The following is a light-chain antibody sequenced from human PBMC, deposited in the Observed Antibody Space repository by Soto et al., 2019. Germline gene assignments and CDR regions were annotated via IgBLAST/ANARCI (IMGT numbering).Light chain of an antibody. J-gene: IGKJ1*01. CDR3: QQNNRYPWT. Sequence: DIQMTQSPSTLPASVGDRVTITCRASQNINNWLAWYQQKPGKGPSLLIYKASNLESGVSSRFSGSGSGTEFTLTISSLQPDDSGTYYCQQNNRYPWTFGQGTKVEIK. CDR2: KAS. CDR1: QNINNW. V-gene: IGKV1-5*03.